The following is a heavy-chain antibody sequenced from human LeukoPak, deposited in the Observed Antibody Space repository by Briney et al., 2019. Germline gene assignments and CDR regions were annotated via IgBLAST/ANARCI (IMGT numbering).Heavy chain of an antibody. J-gene: IGHJ4*02. CDR3: ARQTGSGLFILP. V-gene: IGHV4-4*07. D-gene: IGHD3/OR15-3a*01. CDR1: GGSISSYY. Sequence: SETLSLTCTVSGGSISSYYWSWIRQPAGKGLEWIGRIYTSGSTNYNPSLKSRVSISVDTSKNQFSLRLTSVTAADTAVYYCARQTGSGLFILPGGQGTLVTVSS. CDR2: IYTSGST.